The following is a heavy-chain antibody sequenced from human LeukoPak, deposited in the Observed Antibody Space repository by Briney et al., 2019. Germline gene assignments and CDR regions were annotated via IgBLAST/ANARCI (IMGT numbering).Heavy chain of an antibody. V-gene: IGHV3-30*18. J-gene: IGHJ4*02. CDR1: GFTFSSYG. CDR3: AKGWRRFGELFVDY. D-gene: IGHD3-10*01. Sequence: PGGSLRLSCAASGFTFSSYGMHWVRQAPGKGLEWVAVISYDGSNKYYADSVKGRFTISRDNSKNTLYLQMNSLRAEDTAPYYCAKGWRRFGELFVDYWGQGTLVTVSS. CDR2: ISYDGSNK.